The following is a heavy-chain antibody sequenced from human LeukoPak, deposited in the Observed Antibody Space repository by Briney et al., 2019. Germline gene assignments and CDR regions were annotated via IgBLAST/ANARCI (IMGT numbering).Heavy chain of an antibody. Sequence: ASVKVSCKASGYTFTSYGISWVRQAPGQGLEWMGWISAYSGNTNYAQKLQGRVTMTTDTSTSTAYMELRSLRSDDTAVYYCARAQFGGGQQLVYYYYYMDVWGKGTTVTVSS. CDR1: GYTFTSYG. CDR3: ARAQFGGGQQLVYYYYYMDV. CDR2: ISAYSGNT. V-gene: IGHV1-18*01. J-gene: IGHJ6*03. D-gene: IGHD6-13*01.